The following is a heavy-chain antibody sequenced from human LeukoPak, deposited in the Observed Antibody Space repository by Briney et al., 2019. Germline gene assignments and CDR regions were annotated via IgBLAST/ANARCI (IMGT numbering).Heavy chain of an antibody. D-gene: IGHD3-10*01. CDR3: ARDLSGGGLDY. CDR2: ISYDGHNK. Sequence: HPGRSLRLSCAASGFTFSSYAMHWVRQAPGKGLEWVAVISYDGHNKYYADSVKGRFTISRDNSKNTLYLQMNSLRAEDTAVYYCARDLSGGGLDYWGQGALVTVSS. CDR1: GFTFSSYA. V-gene: IGHV3-30-3*01. J-gene: IGHJ4*02.